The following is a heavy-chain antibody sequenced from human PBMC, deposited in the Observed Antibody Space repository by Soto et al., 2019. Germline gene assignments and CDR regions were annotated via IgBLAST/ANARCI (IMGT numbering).Heavy chain of an antibody. CDR3: EKDRLTATSSGFWFVS. V-gene: IGHV1-24*01. Sequence: ASVNVSFKVSGCTLSELSMHWVRQTPGQGLEWMGGFDPKNGETIYSQNFQGRVSMIEDTSTHTEYMELSSLRSDDTAIYYCEKDRLTATSSGFWFVSWGHGTLVTVSS. CDR1: GCTLSELS. D-gene: IGHD2-8*01. CDR2: FDPKNGET. J-gene: IGHJ5*01.